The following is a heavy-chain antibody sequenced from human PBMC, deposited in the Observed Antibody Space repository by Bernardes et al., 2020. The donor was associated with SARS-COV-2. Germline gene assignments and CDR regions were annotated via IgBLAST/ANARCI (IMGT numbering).Heavy chain of an antibody. CDR1: FTNYG. J-gene: IGHJ4*02. CDR3: ARVDIVVVPAAQYYFDY. D-gene: IGHD2-2*03. Sequence: FTNYGISWVRQAPGQGLEWMGWISAYNGNTNYAQKLQGRVTMTTDTSTSTAYMELRSLRSDDTAVYYCARVDIVVVPAAQYYFDYWGQGTLVTVSS. CDR2: ISAYNGNT. V-gene: IGHV1-18*04.